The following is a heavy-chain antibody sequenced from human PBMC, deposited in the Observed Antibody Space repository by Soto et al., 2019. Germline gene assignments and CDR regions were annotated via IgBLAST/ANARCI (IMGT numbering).Heavy chain of an antibody. V-gene: IGHV4-61*01. CDR1: GGSVSSGSYY. CDR3: ARKVGWLQWRAYAFDI. CDR2: IYDSGST. D-gene: IGHD5-12*01. J-gene: IGHJ3*02. Sequence: QVQLQESGPGLVKPSETLSLTCTVSGGSVSSGSYYWSWIREPPGKGLEWIGYIYDSGSTNHNPSLKSRGTISVDSSKNQFSLKLSSVTAADTAVYYCARKVGWLQWRAYAFDIWGQGTMVTVSS.